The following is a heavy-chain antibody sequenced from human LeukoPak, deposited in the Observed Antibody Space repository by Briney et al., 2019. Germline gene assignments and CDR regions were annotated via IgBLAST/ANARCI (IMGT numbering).Heavy chain of an antibody. V-gene: IGHV1-2*02. CDR3: ARRGSSVGGSYYSFDY. D-gene: IGHD1-26*01. CDR1: GYTFTGYY. J-gene: IGHJ4*02. Sequence: GASVKVSCKASGYTFTGYYMHWVRQAPGQGLEWIGWINPNSGGTNYAQKFQGRVTMTRDTSISTAYMELSRLRSDDTAVYYCARRGSSVGGSYYSFDYWGQGTLVTVSS. CDR2: INPNSGGT.